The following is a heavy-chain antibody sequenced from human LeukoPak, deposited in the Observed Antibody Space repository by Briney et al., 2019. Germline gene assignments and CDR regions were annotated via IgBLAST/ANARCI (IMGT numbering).Heavy chain of an antibody. CDR3: ARDGKHIAVPGVRHPMDV. Sequence: SVKVSCKASGGTFSSYAISWVRQAPGQGLEWMGGIIPIFGTANYAQKFQGRVTITADESTSTAYMELSSLRSEDSAVYYCARDGKHIAVPGVRHPMDVWGQGTTVTVS. V-gene: IGHV1-69*13. CDR2: IIPIFGTA. J-gene: IGHJ6*02. CDR1: GGTFSSYA. D-gene: IGHD6-19*01.